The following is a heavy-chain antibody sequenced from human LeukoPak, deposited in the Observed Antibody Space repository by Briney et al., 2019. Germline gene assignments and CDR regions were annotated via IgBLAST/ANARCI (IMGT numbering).Heavy chain of an antibody. V-gene: IGHV1-2*02. J-gene: IGHJ4*02. CDR1: GYTFTSYD. Sequence: ASVKVSCKASGYTFTSYDINWVRQATGQGLEWMGWINPNSGGTNYAQKFQGRVTMTRDTSISTAYMELSRLRSDDTAVYYCAREIEYSSSYFDYWGQGTLVTVSS. CDR3: AREIEYSSSYFDY. D-gene: IGHD6-6*01. CDR2: INPNSGGT.